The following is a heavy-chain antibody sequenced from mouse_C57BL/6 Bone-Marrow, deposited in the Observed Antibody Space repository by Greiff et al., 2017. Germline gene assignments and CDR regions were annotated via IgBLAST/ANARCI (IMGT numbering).Heavy chain of an antibody. D-gene: IGHD1-1*01. CDR3: ARPYYYGRYAMDY. CDR1: GYTFTDYY. Sequence: EVQLQQSGPELVKPGASVKISCKASGYTFTDYYMNWVKQSHGKSLEWIGDINPNNGGTSYNQKFKGKATLTVDKSSSPAYMELRSLTSEDSAVYYCARPYYYGRYAMDYWGQGTSVTVSS. CDR2: INPNNGGT. J-gene: IGHJ4*01. V-gene: IGHV1-26*01.